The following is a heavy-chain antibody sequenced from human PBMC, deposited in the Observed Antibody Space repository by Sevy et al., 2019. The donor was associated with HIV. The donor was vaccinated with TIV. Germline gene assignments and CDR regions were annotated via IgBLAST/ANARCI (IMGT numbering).Heavy chain of an antibody. Sequence: GGSLRLSCAASGFTFSSYAMSWVRQAPGKGLEWVSAISGSGGSTYYADSVKGRFTISRDNSKNTLYLQMNGLRAEDTAVYYCAKDARYYDSSGYYSDAFDIWGQGTMVTVSS. CDR3: AKDARYYDSSGYYSDAFDI. CDR2: ISGSGGST. V-gene: IGHV3-23*01. D-gene: IGHD3-22*01. J-gene: IGHJ3*02. CDR1: GFTFSSYA.